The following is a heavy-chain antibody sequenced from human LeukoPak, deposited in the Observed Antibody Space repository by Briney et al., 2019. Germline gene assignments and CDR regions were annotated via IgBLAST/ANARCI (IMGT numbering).Heavy chain of an antibody. CDR1: GGSISSSSYY. CDR2: IYYSGST. Sequence: SETLSLTCTVSGGSISSSSYYWGWIRQPPGKGLEWIGSIYYSGSTYYNPSLKSRVTISVDTSKNQFSLKLSSVTAADTAVYYCARDRDSGYDLSGPEGDYGMDVWGQGTTVTVSS. CDR3: ARDRDSGYDLSGPEGDYGMDV. J-gene: IGHJ6*02. V-gene: IGHV4-39*07. D-gene: IGHD5-12*01.